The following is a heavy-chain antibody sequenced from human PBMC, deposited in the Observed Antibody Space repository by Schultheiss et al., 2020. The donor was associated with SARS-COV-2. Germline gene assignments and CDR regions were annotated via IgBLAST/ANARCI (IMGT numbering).Heavy chain of an antibody. D-gene: IGHD5-12*01. CDR2: IYSTGYT. CDR1: GDSISSGSYY. Sequence: SETLSLTCTVSGDSISSGSYYWSWIRQPAGRGLEWIGRIYSTGYTDYNPSLKSRVIISVDTSKNQFSLKLSSVTAADTAVYYCARAQWLRGDFDYWGQGTLVTVSS. J-gene: IGHJ4*02. V-gene: IGHV4-61*02. CDR3: ARAQWLRGDFDY.